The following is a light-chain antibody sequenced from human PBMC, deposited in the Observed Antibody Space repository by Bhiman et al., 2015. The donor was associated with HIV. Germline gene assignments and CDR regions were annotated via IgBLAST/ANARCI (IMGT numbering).Light chain of an antibody. CDR2: DVS. CDR3: SSYTTSSTWV. J-gene: IGLJ3*02. V-gene: IGLV2-14*01. CDR1: SSDVGGYTY. Sequence: QSALTQPASVSGSPGQSITISCTGTSSDVGGYTYVSWYQQHPGKAPKLMIYDVSKRPSGVSNRFSGSKSGNTASLTISGLQAEDEADYSCSSYTTSSTWVFGGGTTLTVL.